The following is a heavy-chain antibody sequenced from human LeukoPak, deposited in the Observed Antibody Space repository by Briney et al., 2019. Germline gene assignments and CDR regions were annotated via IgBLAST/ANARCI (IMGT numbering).Heavy chain of an antibody. V-gene: IGHV4-59*08. D-gene: IGHD3-10*01. CDR3: ARHLATFTYYYGSGSH. CDR2: IYYSGST. CDR1: GGSLSNKY. Sequence: PSETLSLTCTVSGGSLSNKYWSWIRQPPGKGLEWIGYIYYSGSTNYNPSLTSRVTILVDTSKNQFSLKLSSVTAADTAVYYCARHLATFTYYYGSGSHWGQGTLVTVSS. J-gene: IGHJ4*02.